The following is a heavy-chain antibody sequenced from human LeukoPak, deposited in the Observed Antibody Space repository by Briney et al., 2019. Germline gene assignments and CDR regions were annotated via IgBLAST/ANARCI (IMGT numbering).Heavy chain of an antibody. J-gene: IGHJ3*02. CDR3: ARHTYGNDAFDI. Sequence: PSETLSLTCTVSGGSISSYYWSWIRQPPGKGLEWIGYIYYSGSTNYNPSLKSRVTISVDTSKNQFSLKLSSVTAADTAVYYCARHTYGNDAFDIWGQGTMVTVSS. V-gene: IGHV4-59*08. CDR2: IYYSGST. D-gene: IGHD3-16*01. CDR1: GGSISSYY.